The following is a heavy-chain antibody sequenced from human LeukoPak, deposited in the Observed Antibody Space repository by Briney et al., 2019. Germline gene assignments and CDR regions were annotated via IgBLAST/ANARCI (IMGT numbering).Heavy chain of an antibody. V-gene: IGHV3-30*18. Sequence: GGSLRLSCAASGFTFSSYGMHWVRQAPGKGLEWVAVISYDGSNKYYADSVKGRFTISRDNSKNTLYLQMNSLRAEDTAVYYCAKQYSSSWYPYYYYMDVWGKGTTVTVSS. CDR3: AKQYSSSWYPYYYYMDV. CDR1: GFTFSSYG. J-gene: IGHJ6*03. CDR2: ISYDGSNK. D-gene: IGHD6-13*01.